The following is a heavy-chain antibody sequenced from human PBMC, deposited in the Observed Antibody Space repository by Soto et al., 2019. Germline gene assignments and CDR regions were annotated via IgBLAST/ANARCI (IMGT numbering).Heavy chain of an antibody. Sequence: VQLLESGGDLIQPGGSLRLSCAASGFTFNIYAMTWVRQAPGKGLEWVSAISRYGDFTYYADSVEGRFTISRDNSKNTLYLQMNSLRAEDTAVYYCAKDRYLDHDSRGYLFDNWGQGTLVTVPS. CDR1: GFTFNIYA. CDR2: ISRYGDFT. J-gene: IGHJ4*02. V-gene: IGHV3-23*01. CDR3: AKDRYLDHDSRGYLFDN. D-gene: IGHD3-22*01.